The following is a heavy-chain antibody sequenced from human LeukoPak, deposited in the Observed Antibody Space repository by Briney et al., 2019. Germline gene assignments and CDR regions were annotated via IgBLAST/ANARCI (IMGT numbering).Heavy chain of an antibody. CDR2: IIPIFGTA. Sequence: GASVKVSCKASGYTFTNFGLSWVRQAPGQGLEWMGGIIPIFGTANYAQKFQGRVTITADESTSTAYMELSSLRSEDTAVYYCARRDTYYDILTGYYSPLGAFDIWGQGTMVTVSS. CDR3: ARRDTYYDILTGYYSPLGAFDI. CDR1: GYTFTNFG. D-gene: IGHD3-9*01. V-gene: IGHV1-69*13. J-gene: IGHJ3*02.